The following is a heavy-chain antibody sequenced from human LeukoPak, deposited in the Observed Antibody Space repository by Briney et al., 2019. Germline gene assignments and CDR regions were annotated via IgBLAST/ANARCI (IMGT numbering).Heavy chain of an antibody. CDR1: GGSVSSGSYY. CDR3: ARGAYCGGDCYSVLFDY. V-gene: IGHV4-61*01. CDR2: IYYSGST. Sequence: SETLSLTCTVSGGSVSSGSYYWSWIRQPPGKGLEWIGYIYYSGSTNYNPSLKSRVTISVDTSKNQFSLKLSSVTAADTAVYYCARGAYCGGDCYSVLFDYWGQGTLVTVSS. D-gene: IGHD2-21*02. J-gene: IGHJ4*02.